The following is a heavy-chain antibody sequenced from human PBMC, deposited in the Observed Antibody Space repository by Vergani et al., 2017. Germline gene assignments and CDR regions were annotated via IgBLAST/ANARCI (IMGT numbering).Heavy chain of an antibody. Sequence: VQLLESGGGLVQPGGSLRLSCAASGFTFSSYAMSWVRQAPGKGLEWVSAISGSGGSTYYADSVKGRFTITRDNSKNTLYLQMNSLRAEDTAVYYCAKDLYTYCGGDCYDLSDYWGQGTLVTVSS. V-gene: IGHV3-23*01. CDR1: GFTFSSYA. D-gene: IGHD2-21*02. CDR2: ISGSGGST. CDR3: AKDLYTYCGGDCYDLSDY. J-gene: IGHJ4*02.